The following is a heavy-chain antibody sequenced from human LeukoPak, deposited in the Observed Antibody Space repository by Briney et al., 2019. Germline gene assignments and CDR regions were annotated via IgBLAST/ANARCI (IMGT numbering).Heavy chain of an antibody. D-gene: IGHD6-19*01. V-gene: IGHV1-8*01. Sequence: ASVKVSCKASGYTFTSYDINWVRQATGQGLEWMGWMNPNSGNTGYAQRFQGRVTMTRNTSISTAYMELRSLRSDDTAVYYCARHVWEAVADYDYWGQGTLVTVSS. CDR3: ARHVWEAVADYDY. J-gene: IGHJ4*02. CDR1: GYTFTSYD. CDR2: MNPNSGNT.